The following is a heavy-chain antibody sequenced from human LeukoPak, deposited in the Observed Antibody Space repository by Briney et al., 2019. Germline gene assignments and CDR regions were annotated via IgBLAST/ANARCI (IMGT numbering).Heavy chain of an antibody. CDR1: GNTLNEVS. CDR2: FDPEDGET. V-gene: IGHV1-24*01. Sequence: GASVKVSCKVSGNTLNEVSVHWVRQTPGKGLEWMGGFDPEDGETFYAQKFQGRVTMTEDTSTDTAYMELSSLRFEDTAVYYCTTPDWDPSYSGQPPLTGSELWGQGTKVTVSS. D-gene: IGHD3-9*01. CDR3: TTPDWDPSYSGQPPLTGSEL. J-gene: IGHJ3*01.